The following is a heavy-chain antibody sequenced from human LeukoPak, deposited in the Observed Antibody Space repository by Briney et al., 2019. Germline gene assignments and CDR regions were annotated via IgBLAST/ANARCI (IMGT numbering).Heavy chain of an antibody. CDR2: ISSRSTYI. J-gene: IGHJ4*02. D-gene: IGHD2-8*02. V-gene: IGHV3-11*06. Sequence: PGGSLRLACTASGFSFSDYYMSWIRQAAGKGLEWISYISSRSTYISDADSVKGRFTISRDNAKNLLFLQMNSLRVADTALYYWARGGTGAFDYWGQGILVTVSS. CDR3: ARGGTGAFDY. CDR1: GFSFSDYY.